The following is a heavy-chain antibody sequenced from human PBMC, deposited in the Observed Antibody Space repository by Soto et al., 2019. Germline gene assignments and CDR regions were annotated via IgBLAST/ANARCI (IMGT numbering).Heavy chain of an antibody. D-gene: IGHD3-10*01. V-gene: IGHV4-59*08. J-gene: IGHJ4*02. CDR3: ASMGYHYGSGSYPLDY. CDR2: MYNSGST. CDR1: GGSISSYY. Sequence: PSETLSVTCTVSGGSISSYYWTWIRQPPGKGLEWIGFMYNSGSTHYNPSLKSRVTISLDTSKNQFSLNLRSVTAADTAVYYCASMGYHYGSGSYPLDYWGQGTLVTVSS.